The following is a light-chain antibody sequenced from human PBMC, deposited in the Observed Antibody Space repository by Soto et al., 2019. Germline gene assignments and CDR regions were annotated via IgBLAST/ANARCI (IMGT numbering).Light chain of an antibody. Sequence: DIVLTQSPDSLAVSLGDRATITCKSSQIVLDRTSNENAVAWYQHKPGRPPTLLISWDSRRESGVPSRFSGSGSDTDFRLAIDSLQTDDVAIYYCQQFYTTSYTFGHGTRLDI. CDR1: QIVLDRTSNENA. CDR2: WDS. J-gene: IGKJ2*01. V-gene: IGKV4-1*01. CDR3: QQFYTTSYT.